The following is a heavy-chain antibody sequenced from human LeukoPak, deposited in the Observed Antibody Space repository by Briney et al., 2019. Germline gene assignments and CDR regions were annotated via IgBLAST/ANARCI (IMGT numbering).Heavy chain of an antibody. CDR2: ISYDGSNK. CDR1: GFTFSSYA. Sequence: PGGSLRLSCAASGFTFSSYAMHWVRQAPGKGLEWVAVISYDGSNKYYADSVKGRFTISRDYSKNILYLQMNSLRAEDPAVYYCLTRSLVAVTGNYYMDVWGKGTTVTVSS. D-gene: IGHD6-19*01. J-gene: IGHJ6*03. CDR3: LTRSLVAVTGNYYMDV. V-gene: IGHV3-30-3*01.